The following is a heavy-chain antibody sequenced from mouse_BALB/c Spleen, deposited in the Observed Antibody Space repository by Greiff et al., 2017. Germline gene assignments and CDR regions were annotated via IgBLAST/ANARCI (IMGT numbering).Heavy chain of an antibody. J-gene: IGHJ4*01. CDR3: AKGTGAMDY. CDR1: GYTFSSYW. D-gene: IGHD3-3*01. CDR2: ILPGSGST. Sequence: VQLQQSGAELMKPGASVKISCKATGYTFSSYWIEWVKQRPGHGLEWIGEILPGSGSTNYNEKFKGKATFTADTSSNTAYMQLSSLTSEDSAVYYCAKGTGAMDYWGQGTSVTVSS. V-gene: IGHV1-9*01.